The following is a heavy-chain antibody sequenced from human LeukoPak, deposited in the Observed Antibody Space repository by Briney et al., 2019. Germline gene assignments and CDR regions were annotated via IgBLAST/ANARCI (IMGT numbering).Heavy chain of an antibody. CDR2: IYPGDSDT. CDR1: GYSFTSYW. CDR3: ASTRYCSSTSCYTAFDI. Sequence: PGESLKISCKGSGYSFTSYWIGWVRQMPGKGLEWMGIIYPGDSDTRYSPSFQGQVTISADKSISTAYLQWSSLKASDTAMYYCASTRYCSSTSCYTAFDIWGQGTMVTVSS. J-gene: IGHJ3*02. V-gene: IGHV5-51*01. D-gene: IGHD2-2*02.